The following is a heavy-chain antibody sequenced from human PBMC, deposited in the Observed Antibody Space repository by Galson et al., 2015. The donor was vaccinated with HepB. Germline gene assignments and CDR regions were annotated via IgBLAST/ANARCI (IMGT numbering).Heavy chain of an antibody. D-gene: IGHD6-19*01. CDR3: ARVSAWSHFDF. Sequence: SVKVSCKASGYIFTSYDINWVRQATGQGLEWMGWTNPNSGNAGYAQKFQGRVTMTRDISTSTAYMELSSLRVDDTAVHYCARVSAWSHFDFWGQGTLVTVPP. CDR2: TNPNSGNA. CDR1: GYIFTSYD. J-gene: IGHJ4*02. V-gene: IGHV1-8*01.